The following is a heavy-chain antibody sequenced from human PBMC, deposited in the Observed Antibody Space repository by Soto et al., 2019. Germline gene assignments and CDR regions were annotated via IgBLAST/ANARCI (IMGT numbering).Heavy chain of an antibody. Sequence: GGSLRLSCAASGFTFSSYAMSWVRQAPGKGLEWVSAISGSGGSTYYADSVKGRFTISRDNSKNTLYLQMNSLRAEDTAVYYCAKGARSGGIWGSYRADDAFDIWGQGTMVTVSS. J-gene: IGHJ3*02. D-gene: IGHD3-16*02. V-gene: IGHV3-23*01. CDR1: GFTFSSYA. CDR3: AKGARSGGIWGSYRADDAFDI. CDR2: ISGSGGST.